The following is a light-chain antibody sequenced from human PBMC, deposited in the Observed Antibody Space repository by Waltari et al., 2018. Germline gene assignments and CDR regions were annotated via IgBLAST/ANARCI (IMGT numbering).Light chain of an antibody. CDR2: DAS. Sequence: EIVLTQSPATLSLSPGDRATLSCRASQNIGSYLAWYQQKPGQPPRVPIYDASTRATGIPARFSGSGSGADFALTISSLEPDDFAVYYCQQRSNWPRTFGQGTKLEIK. J-gene: IGKJ2*01. CDR1: QNIGSY. V-gene: IGKV3-11*01. CDR3: QQRSNWPRT.